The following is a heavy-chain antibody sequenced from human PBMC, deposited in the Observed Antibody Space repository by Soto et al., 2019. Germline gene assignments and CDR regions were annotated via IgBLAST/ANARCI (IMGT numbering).Heavy chain of an antibody. D-gene: IGHD4-4*01. J-gene: IGHJ4*02. CDR2: LYYSGST. Sequence: SETLSLTCTVSGGSISGSSWYWGWIRQPPGKGLEWLGSLYYSGSTYFNPSLKSRVTISVDTSNNQFSLKLSSVTAADTAVYYCARNLPFYSNYRDYYFDSWGQGTLVTVSS. CDR1: GGSISGSSWY. CDR3: ARNLPFYSNYRDYYFDS. V-gene: IGHV4-39*01.